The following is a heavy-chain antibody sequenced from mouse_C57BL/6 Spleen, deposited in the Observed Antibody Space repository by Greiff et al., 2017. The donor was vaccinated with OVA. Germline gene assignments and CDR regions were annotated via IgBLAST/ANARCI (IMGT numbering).Heavy chain of an antibody. J-gene: IGHJ1*03. CDR1: GFTIKNTY. D-gene: IGHD2-5*01. Sequence: EVQLQQSVAELVRPGASVKLSCTASGFTIKNTYMHWVKQRPEQGLEWIGRIDPANGNTKYAPKFQGKATITADTSSNTAYLQLSSLTSEDTAIYYCARYEGYSNYSYWDFDVWGTGTTVTVSS. CDR3: ARYEGYSNYSYWDFDV. V-gene: IGHV14-3*01. CDR2: IDPANGNT.